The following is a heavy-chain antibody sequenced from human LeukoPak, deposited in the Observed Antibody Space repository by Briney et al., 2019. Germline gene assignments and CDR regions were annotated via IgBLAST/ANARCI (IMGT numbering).Heavy chain of an antibody. J-gene: IGHJ4*01. CDR3: ATGRIQLWYAY. CDR2: IDSAGSA. CDR1: GFTLSSNY. D-gene: IGHD5-18*01. Sequence: GGSLRLSCAASGFTLSSNYMSWVRQAPGKGLEWVSLIDSAGSAFYADSMKGRFTISRDNARNTLYLQMNSLRAEDTAVYYCATGRIQLWYAYWGHGTLVTVCS. V-gene: IGHV3-53*01.